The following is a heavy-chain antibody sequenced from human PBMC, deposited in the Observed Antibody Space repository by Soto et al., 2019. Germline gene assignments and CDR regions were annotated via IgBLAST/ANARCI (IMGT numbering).Heavy chain of an antibody. CDR1: GGTFNSYS. Sequence: QVQLVQSGAEVKTPGSSVKVSCKASGGTFNSYSIDWVRQAPGQGFEWMGGIIPMSGRPNYAQRIQGRVTSRAEKSTNPFYREVNSLTNEDRPVYYCRRGGRQPATWFDPWGQETLVTVSS. J-gene: IGHJ5*02. V-gene: IGHV1-69*06. CDR2: IIPMSGRP. CDR3: RRGGRQPATWFDP.